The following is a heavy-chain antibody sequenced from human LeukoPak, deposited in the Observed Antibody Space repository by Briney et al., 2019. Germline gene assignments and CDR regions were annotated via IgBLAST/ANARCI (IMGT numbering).Heavy chain of an antibody. V-gene: IGHV4-34*01. CDR3: ARGCYYDSSGYYCDPSTFDY. D-gene: IGHD3-22*01. J-gene: IGHJ4*02. CDR2: INHSGST. Sequence: SETLSLTCTVSGGSISSYYWSWIRQPPGKGLEWIGEINHSGSTNYNPSLKSRVTISVDTSKNQFSLKLSSVTAADTAVYYCARGCYYDSSGYYCDPSTFDYWGQGTLVTVSS. CDR1: GGSISSYY.